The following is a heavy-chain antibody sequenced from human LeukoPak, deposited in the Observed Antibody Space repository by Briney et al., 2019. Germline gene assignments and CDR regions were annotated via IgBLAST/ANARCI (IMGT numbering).Heavy chain of an antibody. CDR2: LHPGDSEI. V-gene: IGHV5-51*01. CDR1: GYRFTSYW. Sequence: GESLKISCKASGYRFTSYWIGWVRQVPGKGLECIGILHPGDSEIRYSPSFQGQVTISVDKSISTAYLQWSGLKASDTAIYYCARRLGATQPYFEFWGQGALVTVSS. CDR3: ARRLGATQPYFEF. J-gene: IGHJ4*02. D-gene: IGHD1-26*01.